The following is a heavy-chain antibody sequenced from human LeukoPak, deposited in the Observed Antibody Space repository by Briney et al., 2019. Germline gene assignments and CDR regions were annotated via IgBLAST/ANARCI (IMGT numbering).Heavy chain of an antibody. CDR1: GYSFTSYW. CDR2: IYPGDSDT. V-gene: IGHV5-51*01. Sequence: GESLKISCKGSGYSFTSYWIGWVRQMPGKGLEWMGIIYPGDSDTRYSPSFQGQVTISADKSISTAYLQWSSLKASDTAMYYCARGNYDFWSAYRTSYYFDYWGQGTLVTVSS. CDR3: ARGNYDFWSAYRTSYYFDY. D-gene: IGHD3-3*01. J-gene: IGHJ4*02.